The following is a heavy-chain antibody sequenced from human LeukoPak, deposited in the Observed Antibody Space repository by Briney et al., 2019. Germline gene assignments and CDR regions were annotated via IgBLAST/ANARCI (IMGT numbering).Heavy chain of an antibody. Sequence: SETLSLTCTVSGGSINIYYWSWIRQPPGRGLEWIGYIYYTGGETNYNPSLKSRLTLSVDTSKNQFSLILTSVTAADTAVYYCARQPAATAAFDIWAQGTMVTVSS. CDR3: ARQPAATAAFDI. V-gene: IGHV4-59*08. J-gene: IGHJ3*02. CDR2: IYYTGGET. D-gene: IGHD5-18*01. CDR1: GGSINIYY.